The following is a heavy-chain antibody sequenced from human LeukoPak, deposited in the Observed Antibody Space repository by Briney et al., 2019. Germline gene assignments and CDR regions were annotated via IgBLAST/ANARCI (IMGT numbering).Heavy chain of an antibody. J-gene: IGHJ4*02. CDR1: GFTFSRYN. CDR2: ISSSSSSK. V-gene: IGHV3-48*01. Sequence: GGSLRLSCVGSGFTFSRYNMSWVRQTPGKGLEWISYISSSSSSKYYADSVKGRFTISRDNAKNSLYLQMNSLRAEDTAIYYCARDGPSYSSGWGRNFDYWGQGTLVTASS. CDR3: ARDGPSYSSGWGRNFDY. D-gene: IGHD6-19*01.